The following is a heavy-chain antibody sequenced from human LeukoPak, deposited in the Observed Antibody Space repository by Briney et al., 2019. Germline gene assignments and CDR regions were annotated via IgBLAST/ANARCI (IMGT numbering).Heavy chain of an antibody. Sequence: SETLSLTCAVSGGPISSSNWWSWVRQPPGKGLEWIGEIYHSGSTNYNPSLKSRVTISVDKSKNQFSLKLSSVTAADTAVYYCASSGDTAMATFDYWGQGTLVTVSS. V-gene: IGHV4-4*02. CDR1: GGPISSSNW. CDR2: IYHSGST. J-gene: IGHJ4*02. D-gene: IGHD5-18*01. CDR3: ASSGDTAMATFDY.